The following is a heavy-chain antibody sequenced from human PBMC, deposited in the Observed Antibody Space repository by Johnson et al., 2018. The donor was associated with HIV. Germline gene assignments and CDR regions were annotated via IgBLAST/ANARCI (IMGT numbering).Heavy chain of an antibody. V-gene: IGHV3-66*01. CDR3: ARDCTGGVCLNDAFDI. J-gene: IGHJ3*02. D-gene: IGHD2-8*02. Sequence: VQLVESGGGLVQPGGSLRLSCAASGFTVSSNYMSWVRQAPGKGLEWVSVIYSGGSTYYADSVKGRFTLSRDNSKNTLYLQMNSLRAEDTAVYYCARDCTGGVCLNDAFDIWGQGTMVTVSS. CDR1: GFTVSSNY. CDR2: IYSGGST.